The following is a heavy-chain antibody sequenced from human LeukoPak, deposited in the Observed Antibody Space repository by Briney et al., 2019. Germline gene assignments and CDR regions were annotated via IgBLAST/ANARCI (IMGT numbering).Heavy chain of an antibody. CDR3: ATVAFGGTIFGVVPNAFDI. J-gene: IGHJ3*02. Sequence: ASVKVSCKVSGYTLTELSMHWVRQAPGKGLEWMGGFDPEDGETIYAQKFQGRVTMTEDTSTDTAYMELSSLRSEDTAVYYCATVAFGGTIFGVVPNAFDIWGQGTMVTVSS. D-gene: IGHD3-3*01. V-gene: IGHV1-24*01. CDR2: FDPEDGET. CDR1: GYTLTELS.